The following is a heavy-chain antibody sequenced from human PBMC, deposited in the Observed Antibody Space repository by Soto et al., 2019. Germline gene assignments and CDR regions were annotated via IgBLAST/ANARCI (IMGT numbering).Heavy chain of an antibody. V-gene: IGHV4-59*01. J-gene: IGHJ4*02. CDR1: GGSISSYY. D-gene: IGHD4-17*01. CDR2: IYYSGST. CDR3: ARALMADYGAYTEYYFDY. Sequence: PSETLSLTCTVSGGSISSYYWSWIRQPPGKGLEWIGYIYYSGSTNYNPSLKSRVTISVDTSKNQFSLKLSSVTAADTAVYYCARALMADYGAYTEYYFDYWGQGTLVTLSS.